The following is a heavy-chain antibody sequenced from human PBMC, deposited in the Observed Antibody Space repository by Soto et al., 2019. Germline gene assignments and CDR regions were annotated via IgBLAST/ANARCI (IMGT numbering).Heavy chain of an antibody. CDR3: ARPLQDYDFWSGYSNWFDP. D-gene: IGHD3-3*01. Sequence: SETLSLTCTVSGGSISSSSYYWGWIRQPPGKGLEWIGSIYYSGSTYYNPSLKSRVTISVDTSKNQFSLKLSSVTAADTAVYYCARPLQDYDFWSGYSNWFDPWGQGTLVTVSS. J-gene: IGHJ5*02. CDR1: GGSISSSSYY. CDR2: IYYSGST. V-gene: IGHV4-39*01.